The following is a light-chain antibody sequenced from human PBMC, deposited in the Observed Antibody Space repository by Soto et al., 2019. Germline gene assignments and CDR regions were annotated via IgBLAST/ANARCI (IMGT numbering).Light chain of an antibody. Sequence: EILLAQSPATLSLSPGDSATLSSKARHDVSIFLAWYQQKPGQAPRLLINDASNRATGVPARFSGSGSGRDFTLTITSLEPEDFAVYYCQQRSNWLYTFGQGTKLE. CDR1: HDVSIF. V-gene: IGKV3-11*02. CDR3: QQRSNWLYT. J-gene: IGKJ2*01. CDR2: DAS.